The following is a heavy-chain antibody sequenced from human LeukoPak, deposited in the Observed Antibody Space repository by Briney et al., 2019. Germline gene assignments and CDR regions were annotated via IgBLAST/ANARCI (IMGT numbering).Heavy chain of an antibody. Sequence: SETLSLTCTVSGGSISIYYWSWMPQPPGKGLEWIVYIYYSGSTNYNPSLNSRVTISVDASKNRFSLKLSSVTDADTAVYYCARDRVGATLVGRRENYYYMDVWGKGTTVTVSS. J-gene: IGHJ6*03. CDR2: IYYSGST. CDR1: GGSISIYY. CDR3: ARDRVGATLVGRRENYYYMDV. D-gene: IGHD1-26*01. V-gene: IGHV4-59*01.